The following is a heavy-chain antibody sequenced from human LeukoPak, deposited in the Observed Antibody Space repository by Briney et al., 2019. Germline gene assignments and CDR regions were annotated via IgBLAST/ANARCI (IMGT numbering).Heavy chain of an antibody. CDR3: ARVRPAATQYYYYYYMDV. Sequence: GGSLRLSCAASGFTFSSYAMHWVRRAPGKGLEWVAVISYDGSNKYYADSVKGRFTISRDNSKNTLYLQMNSLRAEDTAVYYCARVRPAATQYYYYYYMDVWGKGTTVTVSS. CDR1: GFTFSSYA. J-gene: IGHJ6*03. CDR2: ISYDGSNK. D-gene: IGHD2-2*01. V-gene: IGHV3-30-3*01.